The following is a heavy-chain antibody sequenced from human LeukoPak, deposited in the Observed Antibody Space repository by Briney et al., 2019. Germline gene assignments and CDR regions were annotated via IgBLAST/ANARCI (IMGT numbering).Heavy chain of an antibody. CDR1: GFTFGSYW. Sequence: GGSLRLSCVASGFTFGSYWMSWVRQVPGKGLEWVANIKQDGSEKYYVDSVKGRFTISRDNAKNSLYLQMNSLRAEDTAVYYCAKRFGNYGYWGQGTLVTVSS. D-gene: IGHD4-11*01. CDR3: AKRFGNYGY. V-gene: IGHV3-7*01. CDR2: IKQDGSEK. J-gene: IGHJ4*02.